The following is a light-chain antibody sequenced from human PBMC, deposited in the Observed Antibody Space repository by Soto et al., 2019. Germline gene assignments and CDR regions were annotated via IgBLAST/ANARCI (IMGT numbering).Light chain of an antibody. CDR1: SSDVGGYNY. CDR2: DVT. J-gene: IGLJ2*01. CDR3: CSYAGSYTVV. V-gene: IGLV2-11*01. Sequence: QSALTQPRSVSGSPGQSVTISCTGTSSDVGGYNYVSWYRQHPGKVPKLIIYDVTKRPSGVPDRFSASKSGNTASLTISGLQAGDEADYYCCSYAGSYTVVFGGGTKVTVL.